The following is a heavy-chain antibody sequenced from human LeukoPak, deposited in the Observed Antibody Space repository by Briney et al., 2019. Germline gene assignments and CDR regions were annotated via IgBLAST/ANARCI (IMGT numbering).Heavy chain of an antibody. J-gene: IGHJ4*02. V-gene: IGHV3-30*18. CDR1: GFTFSIYG. Sequence: GGPLTLSCAACGFTFSIYGMLCLRQAPGKALEWVGVLSYDGSNKYYADPVKGRFTSSKDNSKNTLYLQMNSVGSEDTAVYFCAKDRSSAKDYWGQGTLVTVSS. D-gene: IGHD6-13*01. CDR2: LSYDGSNK. CDR3: AKDRSSAKDY.